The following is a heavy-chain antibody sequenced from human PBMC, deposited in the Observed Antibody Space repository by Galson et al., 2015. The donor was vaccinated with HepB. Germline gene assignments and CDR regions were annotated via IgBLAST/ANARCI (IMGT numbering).Heavy chain of an antibody. J-gene: IGHJ4*02. CDR3: VRSGDFSGYSSR. CDR2: IRSTATNFAA. Sequence: SLRLSCAASGFTLSGSAIHWVRQASGKGPEWIGHIRSTATNFAALYVPSLKGRFTISRDDSKNLAYLHMRSLKTDDTAVYYCVRSGDFSGYSSRWGQGTLVTVSS. V-gene: IGHV3-73*01. CDR1: GFTLSGSA. D-gene: IGHD6-13*01.